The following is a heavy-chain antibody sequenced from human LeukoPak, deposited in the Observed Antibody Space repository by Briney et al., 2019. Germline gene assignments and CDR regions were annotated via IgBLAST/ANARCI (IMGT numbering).Heavy chain of an antibody. Sequence: ASVKVSCKASGYTFTSYGISWVRQAPGQGLEWMGWVSAYADDTNYVQKFRGRITMTTDTSTSTAYMELRSLRSDDTAVYYCAKSSSWYTRSPYYYYYYMDVWGKGTTVTVSS. V-gene: IGHV1-18*01. CDR1: GYTFTSYG. J-gene: IGHJ6*03. CDR2: VSAYADDT. D-gene: IGHD6-13*01. CDR3: AKSSSWYTRSPYYYYYYMDV.